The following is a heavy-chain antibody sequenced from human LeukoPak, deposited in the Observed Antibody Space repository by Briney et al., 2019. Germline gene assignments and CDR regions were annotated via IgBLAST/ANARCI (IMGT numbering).Heavy chain of an antibody. CDR2: FDPEDGET. J-gene: IGHJ4*02. V-gene: IGHV1-24*01. CDR1: GYTLTELS. CDR3: AQKSSSWTNFDY. Sequence: ASMEVSCKVSGYTLTELSMHWVRQAPGKGLEWMGGFDPEDGETIYAQKFQGRVTMTEDTSTDTAYMELSSLRSEDTAVYYCAQKSSSWTNFDYWGQGTLVTVSS. D-gene: IGHD6-13*01.